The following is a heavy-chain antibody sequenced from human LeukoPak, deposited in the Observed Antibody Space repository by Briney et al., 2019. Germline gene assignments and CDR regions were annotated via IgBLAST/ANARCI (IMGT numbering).Heavy chain of an antibody. Sequence: GRSLRLSCAASGFTFDDYAMHWVRQAPGKGLEWVSGISWNSGSIGYADSVKGRFTISRDNAKNSLYLQMNSLRAEDTALYYCAKDRREGEMAMNAFDIWGQGTMVTVSS. CDR1: GFTFDDYA. J-gene: IGHJ3*02. CDR3: AKDRREGEMAMNAFDI. D-gene: IGHD5-24*01. V-gene: IGHV3-9*01. CDR2: ISWNSGSI.